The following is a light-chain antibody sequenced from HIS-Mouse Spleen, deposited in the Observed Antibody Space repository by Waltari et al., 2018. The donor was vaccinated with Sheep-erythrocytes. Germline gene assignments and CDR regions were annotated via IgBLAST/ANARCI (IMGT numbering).Light chain of an antibody. CDR2: EDS. CDR3: YSTDSSGNHWV. Sequence: SYELTQPPSVSVSPGQTARITCTGDALPKKDADWYQQKSGQAPVLVIYEDSKRPSGIPERFSGSSSGTMATLTISGAQVEDDADYYCYSTDSSGNHWVFGGGTKLTVL. V-gene: IGLV3-10*01. J-gene: IGLJ3*02. CDR1: ALPKKD.